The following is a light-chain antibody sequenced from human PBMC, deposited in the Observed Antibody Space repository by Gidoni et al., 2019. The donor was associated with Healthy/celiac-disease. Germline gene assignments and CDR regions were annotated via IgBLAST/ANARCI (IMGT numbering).Light chain of an antibody. CDR1: QSVLYSSNNKNY. CDR3: QQYYSTLLT. J-gene: IGKJ4*01. CDR2: WAS. Sequence: IVMTQSPDSLAVSLGEWATINCKSSQSVLYSSNNKNYLAWYQQKPGQPPKLLIYWASTRESGVPDRFSSSGSGTDFTLTISSLQAEDVAVYYCQQYYSTLLTFGGGTKVEIK. V-gene: IGKV4-1*01.